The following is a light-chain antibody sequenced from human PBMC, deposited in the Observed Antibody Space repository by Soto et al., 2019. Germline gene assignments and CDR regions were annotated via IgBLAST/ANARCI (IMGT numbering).Light chain of an antibody. CDR3: QQRSNWPGT. CDR1: QSVRSS. CDR2: DAS. V-gene: IGKV3-11*01. Sequence: ESVLTQSPATLSFSPCAIATLSCRASQSVRSSLAWYQQQPGQAPRLLIYDASSRATGIPARFSGSGSGTDFTLTISSLEPKDFAVYYCQQRSNWPGTFGQGTKVDIK. J-gene: IGKJ1*01.